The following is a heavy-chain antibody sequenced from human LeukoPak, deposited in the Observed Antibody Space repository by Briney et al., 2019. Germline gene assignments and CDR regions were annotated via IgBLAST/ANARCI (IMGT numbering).Heavy chain of an antibody. D-gene: IGHD6-13*01. CDR2: MNPNSGNT. J-gene: IGHJ6*03. CDR3: ARGVAAAGAIYYYYMDV. CDR1: GYTFTSYD. V-gene: IGHV1-8*01. Sequence: ASVKVSCKASGYTFTSYDINWVRQATGQGLEWMGWMNPNSGNTGYAQKFQGRVTMTRDTSISTAYVELSSLRSEDTAVYYCARGVAAAGAIYYYYMDVWGKGTTVTVSS.